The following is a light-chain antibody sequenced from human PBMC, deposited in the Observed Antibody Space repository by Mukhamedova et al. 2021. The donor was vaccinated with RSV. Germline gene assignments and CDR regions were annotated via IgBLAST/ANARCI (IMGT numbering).Light chain of an antibody. V-gene: IGKV1-17*01. Sequence: WYQRRVHGQAPKRLIYGASGLPSGVPSRFSGSGSGTEFTLTISSLQPEDFATYYCLQHNSYPWTFGQGTKVEIK. J-gene: IGKJ1*01. CDR2: GAS. CDR3: LQHNSYPWT.